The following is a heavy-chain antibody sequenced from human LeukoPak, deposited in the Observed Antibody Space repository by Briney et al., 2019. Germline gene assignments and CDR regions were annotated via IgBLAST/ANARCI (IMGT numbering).Heavy chain of an antibody. Sequence: GGSLRLSCAASGFTFSDYYMSWIRQAPGKGLEWVSVIYSGGSTYYADSVKGRFTISRHNSKNTLYLQMNSLRAEDTAVYYCARARYSGYGMDVWGQGTTVTVSS. D-gene: IGHD5-12*01. CDR2: IYSGGST. CDR3: ARARYSGYGMDV. CDR1: GFTFSDYY. J-gene: IGHJ6*02. V-gene: IGHV3-53*04.